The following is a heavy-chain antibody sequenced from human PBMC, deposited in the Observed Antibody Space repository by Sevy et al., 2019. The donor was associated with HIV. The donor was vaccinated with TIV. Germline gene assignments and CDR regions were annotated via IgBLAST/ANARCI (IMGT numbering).Heavy chain of an antibody. CDR2: ISGSGTRT. J-gene: IGHJ6*03. D-gene: IGHD3-22*01. CDR3: GKGGGGHYDPDEIGYYFYYYNMDV. V-gene: IGHV3-23*01. Sequence: GGSLRLSCAVSGFSFDSYGMTWVRQAPGKGLEWVSGISGSGTRTYYADSVKGRFSISRDNSKNRLYLQMNSLRSEDTAISCWGKGGGGHYDPDEIGYYFYYYNMDVWCKGTTVTVSS. CDR1: GFSFDSYG.